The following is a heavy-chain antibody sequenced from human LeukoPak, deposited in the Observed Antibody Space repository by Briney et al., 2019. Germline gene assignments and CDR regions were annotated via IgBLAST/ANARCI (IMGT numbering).Heavy chain of an antibody. CDR3: ARTISAYYYGSEYY. Sequence: PGGSLRLSCAASGFTFSSYWMSWVRQAPGKGLEWVANIKQDGSEKYYVDSVKGRFTISRDNAKNSLYLQMNSLRAEDTAVYYCARTISAYYYGSEYYWGQGTLVTVSS. D-gene: IGHD3-10*01. V-gene: IGHV3-7*01. J-gene: IGHJ4*02. CDR2: IKQDGSEK. CDR1: GFTFSSYW.